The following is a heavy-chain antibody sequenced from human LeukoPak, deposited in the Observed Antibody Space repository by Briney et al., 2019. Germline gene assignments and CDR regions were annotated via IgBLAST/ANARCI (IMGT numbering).Heavy chain of an antibody. V-gene: IGHV3-23*01. CDR1: GFTFSSYA. D-gene: IGHD2-15*01. Sequence: GGSLRLSCAASGFTFSSYAMSWVRQAPGKGLEWVSAISGSGGSTYYADSVKGRFTISRDNSKNTLYLQMNSLRAEDTAVYYCAKDRGYCSGGSCFPEYFDYWGQGTLVTVSS. CDR3: AKDRGYCSGGSCFPEYFDY. CDR2: ISGSGGST. J-gene: IGHJ4*02.